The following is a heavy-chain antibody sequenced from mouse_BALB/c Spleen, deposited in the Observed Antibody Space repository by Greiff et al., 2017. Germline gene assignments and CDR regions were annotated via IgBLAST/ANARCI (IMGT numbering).Heavy chain of an antibody. CDR2: IWSDGST. J-gene: IGHJ4*01. V-gene: IGHV2-6-2*01. D-gene: IGHD2-14*01. Sequence: VNLVESGPDLVAPSQSLSITCTVSGFSLTSYGVHWVRQPPGKGLEWLVVIWSDGSTTYNSALKSRLSISKDNSKSQVFLKMNSLQTDDTAMYYCARQYDERGYAMDYWGQGTSVTVSS. CDR3: ARQYDERGYAMDY. CDR1: GFSLTSYG.